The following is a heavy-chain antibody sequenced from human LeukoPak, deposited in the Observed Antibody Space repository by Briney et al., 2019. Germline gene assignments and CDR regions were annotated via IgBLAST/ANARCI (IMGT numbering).Heavy chain of an antibody. CDR2: IKQDGSER. Sequence: GGSLRLSCAASGFTFSSYWMSWVRQAPGKGLEWVANIKQDGSERYYVDSVKGRFTISRDNAKNSLYLQMNSLRAEDTAVYYCARHDVLRFLEWFHYYYYYGMDVWGQGTTVTVSS. J-gene: IGHJ6*02. D-gene: IGHD3-3*01. CDR3: ARHDVLRFLEWFHYYYYYGMDV. V-gene: IGHV3-7*01. CDR1: GFTFSSYW.